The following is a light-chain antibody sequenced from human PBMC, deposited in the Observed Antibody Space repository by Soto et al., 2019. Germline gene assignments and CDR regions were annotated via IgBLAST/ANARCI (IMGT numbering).Light chain of an antibody. CDR1: SSDVGGYNY. CDR3: SSYTSISTGV. V-gene: IGLV2-14*01. J-gene: IGLJ3*02. CDR2: EVS. Sequence: QSALTQPASVSGSPGQSITISCTGTSSDVGGYNYVSWYQQHPGKAPKLMIYEVSNRPSGVSNRFSGSKSGNTASLTISGLQVEDEADYYCSSYTSISTGVFGGGTKVTVL.